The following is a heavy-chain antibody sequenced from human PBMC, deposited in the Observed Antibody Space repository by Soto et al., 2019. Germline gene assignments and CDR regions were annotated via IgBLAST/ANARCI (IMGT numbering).Heavy chain of an antibody. Sequence: PSQTLSLTCAISGDSVSSNSAAWNWIRQSPSRDLEWLGRTYYRSKWYNDYAVSVKSRITINPDTSKNQFSLQLNSVTPEDTAVYYCARDSSGAGVGENIYDIWGQGTMVTGSS. V-gene: IGHV6-1*01. CDR1: GDSVSSNSAA. CDR2: TYYRSKWYN. CDR3: ARDSSGAGVGENIYDI. J-gene: IGHJ3*02. D-gene: IGHD3-16*01.